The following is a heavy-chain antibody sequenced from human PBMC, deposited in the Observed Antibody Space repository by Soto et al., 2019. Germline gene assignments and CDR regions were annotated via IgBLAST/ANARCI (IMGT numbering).Heavy chain of an antibody. Sequence: QVQLVESGGGVVQPGRSLRLSCAASGFTFSSYGMHWVRQAPGKGLEWVAVIWYDGSNKYYADSVKGRFTISRDNSKNRLYLQMNSRRAEDTAVYYCARGAPNVVVYPDGGFDIWGQGTMVSVSS. J-gene: IGHJ3*02. V-gene: IGHV3-33*01. D-gene: IGHD2-15*01. CDR3: ARGAPNVVVYPDGGFDI. CDR2: IWYDGSNK. CDR1: GFTFSSYG.